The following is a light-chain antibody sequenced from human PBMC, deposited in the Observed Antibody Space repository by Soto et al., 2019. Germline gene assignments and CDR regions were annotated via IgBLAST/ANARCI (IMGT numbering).Light chain of an antibody. CDR3: QQYGSSPPWT. CDR1: QSVSNNY. CDR2: GAS. J-gene: IGKJ1*01. V-gene: IGKV3-20*01. Sequence: EIRLTQSPGTLSLSPGERGTLSCRASQSVSNNYLAWFQHKPGQAPRLLIFGASTRATGIPDRFSGSGSGTRFTLTISSLEPEDVAVYYCQQYGSSPPWTFGQGTKVDI.